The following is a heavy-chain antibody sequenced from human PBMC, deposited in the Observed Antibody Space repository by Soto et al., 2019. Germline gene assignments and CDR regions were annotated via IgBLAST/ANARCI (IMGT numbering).Heavy chain of an antibody. CDR1: GFTFSSYA. D-gene: IGHD5-18*01. Sequence: LRLSCAASGFTFSSYAMHRVRQAPGKGLEWVAVISYDGSNKYYADSVKGRFTISRDNSKNTLYLQMNSLRAEDTAVYYCARDVVVFGIQLWFSLAAAGTALDYWGQGTLVTVSS. CDR2: ISYDGSNK. CDR3: ARDVVVFGIQLWFSLAAAGTALDY. J-gene: IGHJ4*02. V-gene: IGHV3-30-3*01.